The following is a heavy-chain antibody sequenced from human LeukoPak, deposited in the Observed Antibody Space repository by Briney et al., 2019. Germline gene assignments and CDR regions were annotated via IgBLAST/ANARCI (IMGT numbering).Heavy chain of an antibody. J-gene: IGHJ3*01. CDR1: GFTVSTNY. Sequence: PGGSLRLSCAASGFTVSTNYMSWVRQAPGKGLEWVSVIYSGGSTYYADSVKGRFTISRDNSGNTLYLQMNSLRADDTAVYYCARDSPYYYGSGLWGQGTMVTVSS. V-gene: IGHV3-53*01. CDR2: IYSGGST. D-gene: IGHD3-10*01. CDR3: ARDSPYYYGSGL.